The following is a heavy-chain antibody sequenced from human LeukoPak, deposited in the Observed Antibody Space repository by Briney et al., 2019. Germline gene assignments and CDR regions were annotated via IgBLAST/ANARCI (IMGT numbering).Heavy chain of an antibody. Sequence: PGGSLRLSRAASGFTFSSYAMSWVRQASGKGLEWVSAISGSGGSTYYADSVKGRFTISRDNSKNTLYLQMNSLRAEDTAVYYCAKASVVVPAAVMCLDYWGQGTLVTVSS. CDR3: AKASVVVPAAVMCLDY. D-gene: IGHD2-2*01. CDR1: GFTFSSYA. J-gene: IGHJ4*02. CDR2: ISGSGGST. V-gene: IGHV3-23*01.